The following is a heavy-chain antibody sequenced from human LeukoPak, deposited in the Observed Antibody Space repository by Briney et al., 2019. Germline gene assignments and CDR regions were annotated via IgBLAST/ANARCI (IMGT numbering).Heavy chain of an antibody. CDR3: ARGATGTTGGGVDH. J-gene: IGHJ4*02. CDR1: GYTFTSYD. V-gene: IGHV1-8*03. Sequence: ASVKVSCKASGYTFTSYDINWVRQAPGQGLEWMGWMSPNSGNTGYAQKFQGRVTITRNTSISTAYMELSSLRSEDTAVYYCARGATGTTGGGVDHWGQGTLVTVSS. CDR2: MSPNSGNT. D-gene: IGHD1-1*01.